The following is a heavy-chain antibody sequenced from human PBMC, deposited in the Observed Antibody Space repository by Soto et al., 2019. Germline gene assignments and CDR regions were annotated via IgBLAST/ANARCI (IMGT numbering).Heavy chain of an antibody. CDR2: IIYDGSTK. J-gene: IGHJ4*02. V-gene: IGHV3-30*18. Sequence: QVQLVESGGGVVQPGRSLRLSCAASGFTFSSYGMHWVRQAPGKGLEWVAVIIYDGSTKYYADSVKGRFPISRGNSKSTLYLQMNSLRAEDTAVYYCAKDRMGAGVRGYFDYWGQGTLVTVSS. CDR3: AKDRMGAGVRGYFDY. CDR1: GFTFSSYG. D-gene: IGHD3-10*01.